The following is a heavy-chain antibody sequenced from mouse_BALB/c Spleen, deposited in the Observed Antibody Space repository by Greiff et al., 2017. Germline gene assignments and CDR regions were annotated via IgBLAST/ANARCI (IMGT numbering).Heavy chain of an antibody. Sequence: QVQLKQSGAELARPGASVKLSCKASGYTFTSYWMQWVKQRPGQGLEWIGAIYPGDGDTRYTQKFKGKATLTADKSSSTAYMQLSSLASEDSAVYYCAREGLGRGRTSWYFEVWGAGTTVTVSS. V-gene: IGHV1-87*01. CDR1: GYTFTSYW. D-gene: IGHD4-1*01. CDR3: AREGLGRGRTSWYFEV. J-gene: IGHJ1*01. CDR2: IYPGDGDT.